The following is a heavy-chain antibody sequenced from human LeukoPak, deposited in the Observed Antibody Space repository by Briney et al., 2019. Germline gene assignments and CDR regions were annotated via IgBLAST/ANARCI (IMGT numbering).Heavy chain of an antibody. J-gene: IGHJ4*02. D-gene: IGHD3-22*01. Sequence: PSETLSLTCTVSGGSMNNYYWSWIRQSPGKGLEWTGYIYHTGSATYKPSLKSRVTLSLDTSKNQFSLKLSSVTAADTAVYYCARGRGDSKGTSFDFWGQGTLVTVSS. CDR2: IYHTGSA. CDR1: GGSMNNYY. V-gene: IGHV4-59*01. CDR3: ARGRGDSKGTSFDF.